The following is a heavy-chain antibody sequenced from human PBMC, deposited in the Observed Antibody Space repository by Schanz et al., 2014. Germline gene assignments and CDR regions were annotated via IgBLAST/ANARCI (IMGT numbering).Heavy chain of an antibody. CDR3: VRHGNYEFWHGPTPQFEN. V-gene: IGHV4-39*01. J-gene: IGHJ4*02. D-gene: IGHD3-3*01. CDR1: GGSISTSSRY. CDR2: LYYTGKT. Sequence: QLHLQESGPGLAKPSETLSLICSVSGGSISTSSRYWGWIRQSPGKGLEWLGSLYYTGKTHYNPSLKSQVTISLDTPKNQFPLNLTSVTAADTAVYYCVRHGNYEFWHGPTPQFENWGQGTLVTVS.